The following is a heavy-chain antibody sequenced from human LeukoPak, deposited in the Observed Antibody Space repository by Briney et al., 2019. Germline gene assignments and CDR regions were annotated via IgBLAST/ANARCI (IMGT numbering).Heavy chain of an antibody. CDR3: ARVGIFGELLYPSHYYYYGMDV. J-gene: IGHJ6*02. CDR1: GGTFSSYA. CDR2: IIPIFGTA. D-gene: IGHD3-10*01. Sequence: SVKVSCKASGGTFSSYAISWVRQAPGQGLEWMGGIIPIFGTANYAQKFQGRVTITADESTSTAYMELSSLRSEDTAVYYCARVGIFGELLYPSHYYYYGMDVWGQGTTVTVSS. V-gene: IGHV1-69*13.